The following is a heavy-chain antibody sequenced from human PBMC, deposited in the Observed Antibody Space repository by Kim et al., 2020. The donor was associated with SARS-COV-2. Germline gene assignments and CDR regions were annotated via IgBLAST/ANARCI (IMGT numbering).Heavy chain of an antibody. V-gene: IGHV6-1*01. CDR2: TYYRSKWYN. CDR1: GDSVSSNSAA. Sequence: SQTLSLTCAISGDSVSSNSAAWNWIRQSPSRGLEWLGRTYYRSKWYNDYAVSVKSRITINPDTSKNQFSLQLNSVTPEDTAVYYCARGHLDLRIAAPGAFDIWGQGTMVTVSS. CDR3: ARGHLDLRIAAPGAFDI. J-gene: IGHJ3*02. D-gene: IGHD6-6*01.